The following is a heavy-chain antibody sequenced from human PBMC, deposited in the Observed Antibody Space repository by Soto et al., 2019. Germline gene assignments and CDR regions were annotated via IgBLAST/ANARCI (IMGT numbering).Heavy chain of an antibody. CDR3: ATEMATPRGHFFYYYGMDV. J-gene: IGHJ6*02. D-gene: IGHD5-12*01. Sequence: ASVKVSCKASCYTFTSYGISWVRQAPGQGLEWMGWISAYNGNTNYAQKLQARVTMTTDTSTGTAYMELRSLRSDDRVVYYCATEMATPRGHFFYYYGMDVWGQGTTVTV. CDR1: CYTFTSYG. CDR2: ISAYNGNT. V-gene: IGHV1-18*01.